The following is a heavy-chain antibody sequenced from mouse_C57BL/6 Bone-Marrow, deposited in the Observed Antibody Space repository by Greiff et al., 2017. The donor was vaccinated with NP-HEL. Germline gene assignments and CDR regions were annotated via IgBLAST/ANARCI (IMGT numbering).Heavy chain of an antibody. Sequence: VQLQQSGPELVKPGDSVKMSCKASGYSFTSYFMNWVMQSPGQGLEWIGSINPCNGGTIYNQKFKGKATLTVDKSSSTAYMELRSLTSEDSAVYYCASGRGYYGPLFAYWGQGTLVTVSA. CDR1: GYSFTSYF. CDR2: INPCNGGT. V-gene: IGHV1-20*01. J-gene: IGHJ3*01. CDR3: ASGRGYYGPLFAY. D-gene: IGHD1-2*01.